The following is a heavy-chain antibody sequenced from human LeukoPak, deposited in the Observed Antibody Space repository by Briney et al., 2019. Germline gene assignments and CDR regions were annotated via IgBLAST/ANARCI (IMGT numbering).Heavy chain of an antibody. D-gene: IGHD3-16*02. CDR2: IKQDGGEK. Sequence: GGSLRLSCAASGFTFSDYYMSWVREAPGNGREWVANIKQDGGEKYCVDSVKGRFTISRDNAKNSLYLQMNSLRAEDTAVYYCARAGYVYVWGSYRFSYSFDYWGQGTLVTVSS. CDR1: GFTFSDYY. V-gene: IGHV3-7*01. J-gene: IGHJ4*02. CDR3: ARAGYVYVWGSYRFSYSFDY.